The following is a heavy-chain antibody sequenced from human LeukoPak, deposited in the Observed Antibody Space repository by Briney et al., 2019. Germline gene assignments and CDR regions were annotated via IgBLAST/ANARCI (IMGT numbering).Heavy chain of an antibody. CDR2: IQSDGSTA. Sequence: GGSLRLSCAASGFTFSNAWMHWVRHVPGKGLVWVSRIQSDGSTARYADSVQGRFTISRDNAKNTLYLQMNSLRAEDTAVYYCTRDQSTTSIATYALDVWGQGTAVIVAS. CDR1: GFTFSNAW. CDR3: TRDQSTTSIATYALDV. D-gene: IGHD2-21*01. V-gene: IGHV3-74*01. J-gene: IGHJ6*02.